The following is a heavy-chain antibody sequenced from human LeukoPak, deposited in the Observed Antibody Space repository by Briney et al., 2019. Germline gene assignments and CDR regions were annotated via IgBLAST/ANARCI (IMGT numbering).Heavy chain of an antibody. CDR3: AKEYYDFWSGFPPAFDI. J-gene: IGHJ3*02. CDR1: GFTFSSYG. CDR2: ISYDGSNK. V-gene: IGHV3-30*18. D-gene: IGHD3-3*01. Sequence: GGSLRLSCAASGFTFSSYGMHWVRQAPGKGLEWVAVISYDGSNKYYADSVKGRFTISRDNSKNTLYLQMNSLRAEDTAVYYCAKEYYDFWSGFPPAFDIWGQGTMVTVSS.